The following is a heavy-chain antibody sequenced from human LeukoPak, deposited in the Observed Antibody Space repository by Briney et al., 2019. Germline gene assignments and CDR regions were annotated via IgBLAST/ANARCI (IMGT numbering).Heavy chain of an antibody. J-gene: IGHJ6*03. Sequence: ESSETLSLTCTVSGYSISSGYYWGWIRQPPGKGLEWIGSIYYSGSTYCKPSLKSRLTISVDTSKNQFSLNLSSVTAADTAVYYCARVGCSGGSCYRLRYYMDVWGKGTTVTVSS. D-gene: IGHD2-15*01. CDR1: GYSISSGYY. CDR3: ARVGCSGGSCYRLRYYMDV. CDR2: IYYSGST. V-gene: IGHV4-38-2*02.